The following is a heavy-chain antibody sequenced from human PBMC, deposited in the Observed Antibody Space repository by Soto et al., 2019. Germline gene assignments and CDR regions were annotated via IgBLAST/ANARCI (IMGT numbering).Heavy chain of an antibody. D-gene: IGHD3-22*01. CDR1: GASVSNGY. V-gene: IGHV4-59*02. CDR3: ARSYSDSTGLAVDP. J-gene: IGHJ5*02. Sequence: QMQLQASGPGLVKPSETLSLTCNVSGASVSNGYWSWIRQPPGKGLEWIGFMYFGGSFNYNPSLTSRATISVETSKTQFSMKLTSVTASDTAVYYCARSYSDSTGLAVDPWGQGTLVTVSS. CDR2: MYFGGSF.